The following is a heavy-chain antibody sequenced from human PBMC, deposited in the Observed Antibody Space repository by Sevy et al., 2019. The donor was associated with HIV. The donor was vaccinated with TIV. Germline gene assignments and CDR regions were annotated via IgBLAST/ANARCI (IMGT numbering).Heavy chain of an antibody. D-gene: IGHD3-3*01. Sequence: GGSLRLSCAASGFTFSSYWMHWVRQAPGKGLVWVSRINSDGSSTSYADSVKGRFTISRDNAKNTLYLQMNSLRAEDTAVYYCARGGASYYDFWSGYGMDVWGQGTTVTVSS. J-gene: IGHJ6*02. CDR3: ARGGASYYDFWSGYGMDV. CDR1: GFTFSSYW. V-gene: IGHV3-74*01. CDR2: INSDGSST.